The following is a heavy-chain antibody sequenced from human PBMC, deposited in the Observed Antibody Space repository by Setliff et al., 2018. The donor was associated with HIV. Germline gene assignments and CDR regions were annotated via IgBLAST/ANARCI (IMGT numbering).Heavy chain of an antibody. Sequence: PSETLSLTCAVYGGSLSGSYLSWTRQTPGKGLEWIGETNPSGSTSYNPSLKSRVTISVDTSRIHFYVNLTSLTAADTAVYYCAKVGSWGGRGYFDSWGQGISVTVSS. V-gene: IGHV4-34*01. J-gene: IGHJ4*02. CDR2: TNPSGST. CDR3: AKVGSWGGRGYFDS. D-gene: IGHD2-15*01. CDR1: GGSLSGSY.